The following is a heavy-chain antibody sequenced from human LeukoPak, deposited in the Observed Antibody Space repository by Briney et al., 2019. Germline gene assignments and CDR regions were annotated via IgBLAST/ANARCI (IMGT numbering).Heavy chain of an antibody. V-gene: IGHV4-39*01. Sequence: PSETLSLTCAVSGGSISSGGYYWGWIRQPPGKGLEWIGSIYYSGSTYYNPSLKSRATISVDTSKSQFSLKLSSVTAADTAVYYCATFPRYDYVWGDWGQGTLVTVSS. CDR2: IYYSGST. D-gene: IGHD3-16*01. J-gene: IGHJ4*02. CDR1: GGSISSGGYY. CDR3: ATFPRYDYVWGD.